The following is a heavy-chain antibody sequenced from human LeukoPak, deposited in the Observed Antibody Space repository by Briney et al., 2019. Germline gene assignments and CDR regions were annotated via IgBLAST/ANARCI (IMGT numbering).Heavy chain of an antibody. CDR1: GGSISSYY. J-gene: IGHJ4*02. D-gene: IGHD2-15*01. CDR2: IYYSGST. CDR3: ARVYCSGGSCYYGY. Sequence: SETLSLTCTVSGGSISSYYWSWIRQPPGKGLEWIGYIYYSGSTNYNPSLKSRVTISVDTSKNQFSLKLSSVTAADTAVYYCARVYCSGGSCYYGYWGRGTLVTVSS. V-gene: IGHV4-59*01.